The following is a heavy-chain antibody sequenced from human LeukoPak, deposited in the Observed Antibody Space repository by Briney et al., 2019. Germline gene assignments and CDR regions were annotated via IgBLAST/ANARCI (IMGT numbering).Heavy chain of an antibody. D-gene: IGHD6-13*01. CDR3: VRRGSWHQKENGMDV. CDR2: ISSSSSTI. V-gene: IGHV3-48*02. Sequence: PAESLRLSCAASGFTFSSYSMNWVRQAPGKGLEWVSYISSSSSTIYYADSVKGRFTISRDNAKNSLYLQMNSLRDEDTAVYYCVRRGSWHQKENGMDVWGQGTTVTVSS. J-gene: IGHJ6*02. CDR1: GFTFSSYS.